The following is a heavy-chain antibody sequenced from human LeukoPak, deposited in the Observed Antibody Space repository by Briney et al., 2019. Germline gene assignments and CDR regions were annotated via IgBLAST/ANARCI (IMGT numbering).Heavy chain of an antibody. J-gene: IGHJ3*02. CDR2: MNPNSGNT. Sequence: ASVKVSCKASGYTFTSYDINWVRQATGQGLEWMGWMNPNSGNTGYAQKFQGRVTITRNTSISTAYMELSSLRSEDTAVYYCAREGYCSGGSCYLAFDIWGQGTMVTVSS. CDR1: GYTFTSYD. D-gene: IGHD2-15*01. V-gene: IGHV1-8*03. CDR3: AREGYCSGGSCYLAFDI.